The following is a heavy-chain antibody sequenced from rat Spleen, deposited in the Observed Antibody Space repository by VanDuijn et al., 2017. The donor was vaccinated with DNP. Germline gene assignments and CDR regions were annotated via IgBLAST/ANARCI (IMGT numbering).Heavy chain of an antibody. D-gene: IGHD1-1*01. V-gene: IGHV5-31*01. CDR1: GFTFNKYW. CDR2: ITSSGGST. J-gene: IGHJ2*01. Sequence: EVQLVESGGDLVQPGRSLKLSCVASGFTFNKYWMTWIRQVPGKGLEWVAAITSSGGSTSYRDSVKGRFTISRDNAKSILYLQMYSLRSEDTATYYCTTDFEGGDWGQGVMVTVSS. CDR3: TTDFEGGD.